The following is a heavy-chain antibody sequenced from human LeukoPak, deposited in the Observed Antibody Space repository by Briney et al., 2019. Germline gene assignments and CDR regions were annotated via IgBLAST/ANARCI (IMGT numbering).Heavy chain of an antibody. J-gene: IGHJ4*02. CDR1: GYTFTSYD. Sequence: GASVKVSCKASGYTFTSYDINWVRQATGQGLEWMGWMNPNSGNTGYAQKFQGRVTMTRGMSTSTVYMELSSLRSDDTAVYYCARDARGYYSHFDYWGQGTLVTVSS. V-gene: IGHV1-8*01. CDR3: ARDARGYYSHFDY. CDR2: MNPNSGNT. D-gene: IGHD3-22*01.